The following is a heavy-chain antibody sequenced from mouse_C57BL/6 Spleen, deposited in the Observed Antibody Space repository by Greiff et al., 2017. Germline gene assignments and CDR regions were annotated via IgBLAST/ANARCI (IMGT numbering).Heavy chain of an antibody. V-gene: IGHV1-55*01. J-gene: IGHJ2*01. CDR1: GYTFTSYW. Sequence: QVQLQQPGAELVKPGASVKMSCKASGYTFTSYWITWVKQRPGQGLEWIGDIYPGSGSTNYNEKFQSKATLTVDTSSSTAYMQLSSLTSEDSAVYYCARETDYGSSYEYFDYWGQGTTLTVSS. D-gene: IGHD1-1*01. CDR3: ARETDYGSSYEYFDY. CDR2: IYPGSGST.